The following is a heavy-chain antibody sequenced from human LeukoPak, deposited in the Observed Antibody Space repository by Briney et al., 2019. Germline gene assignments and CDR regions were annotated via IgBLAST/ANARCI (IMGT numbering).Heavy chain of an antibody. CDR3: ARDYFDWLSPFAMDV. CDR2: IYYSGST. J-gene: IGHJ6*04. V-gene: IGHV4-38-2*02. Sequence: ASETLSLTCTVSGYSISSSYYWGWIRQPPGKGLEWIGGIYYSGSTYYNPSLKSRVTISVDTSKNQFSLKLSSVTAADTAVYYCARDYFDWLSPFAMDVWGKGTTVTVSS. CDR1: GYSISSSYY. D-gene: IGHD3-9*01.